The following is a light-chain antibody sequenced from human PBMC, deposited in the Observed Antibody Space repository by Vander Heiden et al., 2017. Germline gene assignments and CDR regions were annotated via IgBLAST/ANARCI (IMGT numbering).Light chain of an antibody. Sequence: RLMKQSPATLSVSPGERATLSCRASQSVINNLAWYQHKPGQAPRLLIYAASTRATGIPARFSGSGSGTEFTLTTSSLQYEDFPTYYCPQYNNRPPLTFGGGTKVEIK. V-gene: IGKV3-15*01. CDR1: QSVINN. CDR3: PQYNNRPPLT. J-gene: IGKJ4*01. CDR2: AAS.